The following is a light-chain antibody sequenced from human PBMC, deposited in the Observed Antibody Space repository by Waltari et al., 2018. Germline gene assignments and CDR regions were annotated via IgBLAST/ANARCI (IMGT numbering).Light chain of an antibody. CDR1: QSVSSW. V-gene: IGKV1-5*03. J-gene: IGKJ2*01. CDR3: QQHNSYSYT. Sequence: DIQMTQSPSTLSASVGDRVTITCRASQSVSSWLAWYQQKPGRAPKLLIYKASTLHTGVPARFSGSGYGTEVTLTINSLQPDDFATYYCQQHNSYSYTFGQGTNLEIK. CDR2: KAS.